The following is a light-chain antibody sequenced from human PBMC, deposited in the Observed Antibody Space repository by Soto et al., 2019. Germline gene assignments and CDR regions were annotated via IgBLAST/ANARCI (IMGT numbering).Light chain of an antibody. V-gene: IGLV2-14*01. CDR3: SSYTSRSTLVV. Sequence: QSALTQPASVSGSPGQSITISCTGTGSDDGTYNYVSWYQQHPGKAPKLMIYEVTNRPSGGSNRFSGSKSGNTASLTISGLQAEDEADYYCSSYTSRSTLVVFGGGTKLTVL. J-gene: IGLJ2*01. CDR1: GSDDGTYNY. CDR2: EVT.